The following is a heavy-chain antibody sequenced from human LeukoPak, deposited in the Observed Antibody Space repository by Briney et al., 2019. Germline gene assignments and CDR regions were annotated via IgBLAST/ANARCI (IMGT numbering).Heavy chain of an antibody. CDR2: ISSSSSYI. CDR3: ARAGRYGSGQRGTYYYYYYCMDV. J-gene: IGHJ6*03. Sequence: GGSLRLSCAASGFTFSSCSMNWVRQAPGKGLEWVSSISSSSSYIYYADSVKGRFTISRDNAKNSLYLQMNSLRAEDTAVYYCARAGRYGSGQRGTYYYYYYCMDVWGKGTTVTISS. D-gene: IGHD3-10*01. CDR1: GFTFSSCS. V-gene: IGHV3-21*01.